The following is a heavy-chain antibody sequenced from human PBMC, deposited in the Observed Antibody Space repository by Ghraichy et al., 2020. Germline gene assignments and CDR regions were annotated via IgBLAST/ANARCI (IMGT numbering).Heavy chain of an antibody. CDR1: GFTFSSYG. J-gene: IGHJ4*02. CDR2: ISYDGSNQ. Sequence: GGSLRLSCAASGFTFSSYGMHWVRQAPGKGLEWVVVISYDGSNQYYADSVKGRFTISRDNSKNTIYLQMNSLRAEDSAAYYCARDRMGATTIVYYLDYWGQGTLVTVSS. CDR3: ARDRMGATTIVYYLDY. V-gene: IGHV3-30*03. D-gene: IGHD1-26*01.